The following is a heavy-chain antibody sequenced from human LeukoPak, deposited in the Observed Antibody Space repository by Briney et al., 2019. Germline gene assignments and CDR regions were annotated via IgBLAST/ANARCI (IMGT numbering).Heavy chain of an antibody. D-gene: IGHD3-16*02. Sequence: SETLSLTCTVSGGSMSRYYWSWIRQPPGKGLEWIGYMYYSGSTKYNPSLKSRVTISVDTSKNQFSLKLSSVTAADTAVYYCARGYDYVWGSYRPFFDYWGQGTLVTVSS. CDR1: GGSMSRYY. J-gene: IGHJ4*02. V-gene: IGHV4-59*01. CDR3: ARGYDYVWGSYRPFFDY. CDR2: MYYSGST.